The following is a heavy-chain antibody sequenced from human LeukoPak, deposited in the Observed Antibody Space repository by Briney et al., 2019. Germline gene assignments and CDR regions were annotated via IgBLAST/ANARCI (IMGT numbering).Heavy chain of an antibody. CDR1: GGSFSGYY. CDR2: INHSGST. Sequence: SETLSLTCAVYGGSFSGYYWSWIRQPPGKGLEWIGEINHSGSTNYNPSLKSRVTISVDTSKNQFCLKLSSVTAADTAVYYCARGDVGFSRRGGLTNNFDYWGQGTLVTVSS. D-gene: IGHD1-26*01. V-gene: IGHV4-34*01. CDR3: ARGDVGFSRRGGLTNNFDY. J-gene: IGHJ4*02.